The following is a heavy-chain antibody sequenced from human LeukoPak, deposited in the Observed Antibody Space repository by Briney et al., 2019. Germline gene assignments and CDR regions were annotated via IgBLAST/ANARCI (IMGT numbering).Heavy chain of an antibody. CDR2: IYHSGST. D-gene: IGHD1-26*01. V-gene: IGHV4-38-2*02. Sequence: PSETLSLTCTVSGYSISSGYYWGWIRQPPGKGLEWIGSIYHSGSTYYNPSLKSRVTISVDTSKNQFSLKLSSVTAADTAVYYCARVSNSGSYYSPFDYWGQGTLVTVSS. J-gene: IGHJ4*02. CDR3: ARVSNSGSYYSPFDY. CDR1: GYSISSGYY.